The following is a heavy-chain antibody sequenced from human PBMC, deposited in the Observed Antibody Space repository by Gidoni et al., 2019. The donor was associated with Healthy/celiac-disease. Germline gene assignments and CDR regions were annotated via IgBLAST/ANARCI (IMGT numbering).Heavy chain of an antibody. V-gene: IGHV4-59*08. D-gene: IGHD3-22*01. J-gene: IGHJ6*02. CDR2: IYYSGST. CDR3: ARRGGDSSGYYPPYYYGMDV. Sequence: QVQLQESGPGLVKPSETLSLTCTVSGGSISSYYWSWIRQPPGKGLEWIGYIYYSGSTNYNPALKSRVTISVDTSKNQFSLKLSSVTAADTAVYYCARRGGDSSGYYPPYYYGMDVWGQGTTVTVSS. CDR1: GGSISSYY.